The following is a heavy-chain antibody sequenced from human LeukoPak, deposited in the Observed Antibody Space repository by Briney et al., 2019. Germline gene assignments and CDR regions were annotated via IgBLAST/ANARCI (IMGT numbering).Heavy chain of an antibody. D-gene: IGHD2-2*02. CDR3: ARGGGDVDCSSTSCYTDY. CDR2: IKQDGSEK. CDR1: GFTFSSYW. Sequence: GGCLRLSCAASGFTFSSYWMSWVRRAPGKGLEWVANIKQDGSEKYYVDSVKGRFTISRDKAKNSLYLQMNRLRAEDTAVYYCARGGGDVDCSSTSCYTDYWGQGTLVTVSS. J-gene: IGHJ4*02. V-gene: IGHV3-7*01.